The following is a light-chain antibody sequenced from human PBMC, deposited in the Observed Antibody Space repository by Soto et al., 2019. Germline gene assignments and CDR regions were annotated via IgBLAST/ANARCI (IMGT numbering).Light chain of an antibody. V-gene: IGKV3-11*01. CDR1: QSVSSY. Sequence: EIVLTQSPATLSLSPWESATLSCRASQSVSSYLAWYQQKPGQAPRLLIYDASNRATGIPARFSGSGSGTEFTLTISSLPSEDCAVYYCQQYNNWSFGQGTRLEIK. CDR2: DAS. J-gene: IGKJ5*01. CDR3: QQYNNWS.